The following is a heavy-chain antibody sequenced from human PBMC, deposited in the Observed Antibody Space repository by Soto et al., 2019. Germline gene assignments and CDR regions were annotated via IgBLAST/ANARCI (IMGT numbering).Heavy chain of an antibody. V-gene: IGHV4-39*02. CDR1: GDSISTSSYY. J-gene: IGHJ5*02. CDR3: ARLAYSGYLQT. D-gene: IGHD1-26*01. CDR2: IYYSGAT. Sequence: SETLSLTCDVSGDSISTSSYYWGWIRQPPGKGLEWIASIYYSGATYYNPSLQSRVTISVDTSNNRFSLTLSSLTAADTAVYFCARLAYSGYLQTWGQGTPVTVSS.